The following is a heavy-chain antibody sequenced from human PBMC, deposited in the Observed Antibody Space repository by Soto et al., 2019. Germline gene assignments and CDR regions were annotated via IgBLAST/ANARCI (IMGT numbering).Heavy chain of an antibody. CDR2: INAGNGNT. D-gene: IGHD3-3*01. CDR1: GYTFTSYA. CDR3: ARVLRFLEWFFDY. J-gene: IGHJ4*02. V-gene: IGHV1-3*01. Sequence: ASVKVSCKASGYTFTSYAMHWVRQAPGQRLEWMGWINAGNGNTKYSQKFQGRVTITRDTSASTAYMELSSLRSEDTAVYYCARVLRFLEWFFDYRGQGTLVTVSS.